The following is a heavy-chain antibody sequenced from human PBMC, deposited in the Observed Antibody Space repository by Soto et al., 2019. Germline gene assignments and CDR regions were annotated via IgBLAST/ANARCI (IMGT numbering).Heavy chain of an antibody. CDR1: GFTFSSYD. Sequence: QVQLVESGGGVVQSGRSLRLSCAASGFTFSSYDMHWVRQAPGKGLEWVAVIWYDGSNKYYADSVKGRFTISRDNSKNTLYLQMNSLRAEDTAVYYCARDNLPYCGGDCYFDYWGQGTLVTVSS. V-gene: IGHV3-33*01. CDR3: ARDNLPYCGGDCYFDY. D-gene: IGHD2-21*02. J-gene: IGHJ4*02. CDR2: IWYDGSNK.